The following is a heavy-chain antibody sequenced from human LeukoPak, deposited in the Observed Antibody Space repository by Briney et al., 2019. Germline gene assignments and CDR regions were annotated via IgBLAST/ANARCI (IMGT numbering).Heavy chain of an antibody. D-gene: IGHD6-19*01. CDR2: ISYDGSNK. CDR1: GFTFSSYA. Sequence: PGGSLRLSCAASGFTFSSYAMHWVRQAPGKGLEWVAVISYDGSNKYYADSVKGRFTISRDNSKNTLYLQMNSLRAEDTAVYYCAKDQGGWYRFYYYGMDVWGQGTTVTVSS. V-gene: IGHV3-30*04. J-gene: IGHJ6*02. CDR3: AKDQGGWYRFYYYGMDV.